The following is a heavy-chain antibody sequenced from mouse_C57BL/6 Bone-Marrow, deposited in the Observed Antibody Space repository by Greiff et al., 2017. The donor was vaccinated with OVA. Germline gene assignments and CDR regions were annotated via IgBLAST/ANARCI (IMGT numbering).Heavy chain of an antibody. J-gene: IGHJ1*03. D-gene: IGHD2-13*01. Sequence: QVQLQQSGAELVRPGASVKLSCKASGYTFTSYGISWVKQRTGQGLEWIGEFYPRSGNNYYNEKFKGKATLTADKSSSTAYMELRRLTSEDSAVYVGASWVNWYFDVWGTGTTVTVSS. CDR3: ASWVNWYFDV. CDR2: FYPRSGNN. V-gene: IGHV1-81*01. CDR1: GYTFTSYG.